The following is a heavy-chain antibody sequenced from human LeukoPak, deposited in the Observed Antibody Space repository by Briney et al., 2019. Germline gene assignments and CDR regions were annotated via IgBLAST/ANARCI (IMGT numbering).Heavy chain of an antibody. CDR1: GYTFTSYG. J-gene: IGHJ3*02. CDR2: ISPFNGDT. Sequence: ASVKVSCKPSGYTFTSYGLSWVRQAPGQGLEWMGWISPFNGDTNYAQSFQGRVTMTSDTSTDTAYMELRSLRSGDTAMYYCAREMRSGWDFDASDIWGQGTLVTVSP. D-gene: IGHD6-19*01. CDR3: AREMRSGWDFDASDI. V-gene: IGHV1-18*01.